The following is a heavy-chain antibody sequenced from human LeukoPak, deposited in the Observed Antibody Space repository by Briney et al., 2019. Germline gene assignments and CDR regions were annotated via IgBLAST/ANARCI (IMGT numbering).Heavy chain of an antibody. D-gene: IGHD3-3*01. CDR1: GFTVSSNY. V-gene: IGHV3-21*01. Sequence: RGSLRLSCAASGFTVSSNYMSWVRQAPGKGLEWVSSISSSSSYIYYADSVKVRFTISRDNAKNSLYLQMNSLRAEDTAVYYCARGRGIFGVGGLDYWGQGTLVTVSS. CDR2: ISSSSSYI. CDR3: ARGRGIFGVGGLDY. J-gene: IGHJ4*02.